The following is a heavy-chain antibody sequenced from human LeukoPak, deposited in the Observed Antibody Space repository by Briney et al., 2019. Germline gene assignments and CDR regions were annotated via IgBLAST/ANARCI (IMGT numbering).Heavy chain of an antibody. CDR1: GYSFTSYW. CDR3: ARDHYYDSSGFSY. V-gene: IGHV1-8*02. Sequence: GESLKISCKGSGYSFTSYWIGWVRQATGQGLEWMGWMNPNSGNTGYAQKFQGRVTMTRNTSISTAYMELSSLRSEDTAVYYCARDHYYDSSGFSYWGQGTLVTVSS. J-gene: IGHJ4*02. D-gene: IGHD3-22*01. CDR2: MNPNSGNT.